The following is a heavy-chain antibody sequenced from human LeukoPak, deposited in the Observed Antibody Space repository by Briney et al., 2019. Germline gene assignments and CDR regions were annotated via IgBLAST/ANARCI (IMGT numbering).Heavy chain of an antibody. CDR1: GYTFTGYY. J-gene: IGHJ6*03. Sequence: ASVKVSCKASGYTFTGYYMHWVRQAPGQGLEWMGWINPNIGATNYAQKFQGRVTMTRDTSISTAYMELSRLRSDDTAVYYCARESRIVEGDGYYIDVWGKGTTVTISS. CDR3: ARESRIVEGDGYYIDV. V-gene: IGHV1-2*02. D-gene: IGHD1-26*01. CDR2: INPNIGAT.